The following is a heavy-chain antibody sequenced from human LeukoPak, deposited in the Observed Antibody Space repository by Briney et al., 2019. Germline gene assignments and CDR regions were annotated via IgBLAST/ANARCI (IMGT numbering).Heavy chain of an antibody. V-gene: IGHV4-59*11. J-gene: IGHJ4*02. CDR2: IYYNGST. CDR3: ARAYYHSSGYYYPSDF. CDR1: GGSISSHY. Sequence: SETLSLTCAVSGGSISSHYWTWIRQPPGKGLEWIGCIYYNGSTNYNPSLKSRVTISLDTSNNQFSLKLSSVTAADTAVYYCARAYYHSSGYYYPSDFWGQGTLVTVSS. D-gene: IGHD3-22*01.